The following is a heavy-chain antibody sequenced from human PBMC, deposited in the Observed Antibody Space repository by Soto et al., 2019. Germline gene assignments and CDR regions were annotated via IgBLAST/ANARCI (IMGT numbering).Heavy chain of an antibody. J-gene: IGHJ3*02. Sequence: EVQLVESGGGSVQPGGSLRLSCAASGFTFSSYAMSWVRQAPGKGPEWVSGTSSSGGSTYYADSVKGRFTISRGNFKNTLYLQMNSLRAEDTALYYCGRDPNGDYVGAFDIWGQGTLVTVSS. V-gene: IGHV3-23*04. CDR2: TSSSGGST. D-gene: IGHD4-17*01. CDR3: GRDPNGDYVGAFDI. CDR1: GFTFSSYA.